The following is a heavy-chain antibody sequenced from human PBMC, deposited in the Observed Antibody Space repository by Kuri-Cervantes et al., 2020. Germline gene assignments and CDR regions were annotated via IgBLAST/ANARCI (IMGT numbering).Heavy chain of an antibody. CDR3: TRDHGDYEIDS. CDR2: IHYSGTT. V-gene: IGHV4-39*07. CDR1: IGSISSISYY. Sequence: ESLKISCTVSIGSISSISYYWGWVRQPPGKGLEWTVSIHYSGTTYYNPSLKSRATISADTSKNQFSLKLTSVTAADTAVYYCTRDHGDYEIDSWGQGTLVTVSS. D-gene: IGHD4-17*01. J-gene: IGHJ5*01.